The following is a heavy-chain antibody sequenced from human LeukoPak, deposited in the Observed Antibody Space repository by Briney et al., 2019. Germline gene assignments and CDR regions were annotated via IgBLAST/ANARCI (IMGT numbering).Heavy chain of an antibody. D-gene: IGHD3-9*01. V-gene: IGHV3-23*01. CDR3: ARAKVDYDILTGPYRI. CDR2: ISGSGGST. J-gene: IGHJ3*02. CDR1: GFTFSSYA. Sequence: GGSLRLSCAASGFTFSSYAMSWVRQAPGKGLEWVSAISGSGGSTYYADSVKGRFTISRDNSKNTLYLQMNSLRSDDTAVYYCARAKVDYDILTGPYRIWGQGTMVTVSS.